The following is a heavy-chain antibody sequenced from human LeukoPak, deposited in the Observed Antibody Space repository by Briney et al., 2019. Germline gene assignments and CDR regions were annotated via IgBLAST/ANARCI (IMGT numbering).Heavy chain of an antibody. CDR1: GFTFSSYA. CDR2: ISGSGGST. V-gene: IGHV3-23*01. Sequence: GGSLRLSCAASGFTFSSYAMSWVRQAPGKGLEWVSAISGSGGSTYYVDSVKGRFTISRDNSKNTLYLQMNSLRAEDTAVYYCARIVRQDYDYVWVLDYWGQGTLVTVSS. CDR3: ARIVRQDYDYVWVLDY. J-gene: IGHJ4*02. D-gene: IGHD3-16*01.